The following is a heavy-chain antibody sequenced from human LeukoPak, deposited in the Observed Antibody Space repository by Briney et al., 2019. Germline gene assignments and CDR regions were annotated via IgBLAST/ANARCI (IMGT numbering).Heavy chain of an antibody. CDR2: IRSKANSYAT. CDR1: GFTFSGSA. CDR3: TRLEDYDILTGYPPLGYYGMDV. J-gene: IGHJ6*02. Sequence: PGGSLRLSCAASGFTFSGSAMHWVRQASGKGLEWVGRIRSKANSYATAYAASVKGRFTISRDDSKNTAYLQMNSLKTEDTAVYYCTRLEDYDILTGYPPLGYYGMDVWSQGTTVTVSS. V-gene: IGHV3-73*01. D-gene: IGHD3-9*01.